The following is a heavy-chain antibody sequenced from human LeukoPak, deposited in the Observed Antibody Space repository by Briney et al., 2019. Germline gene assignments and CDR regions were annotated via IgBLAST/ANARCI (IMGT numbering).Heavy chain of an antibody. Sequence: GASVKVSCKASGHTFTSYYMHWVRQAPGQGLEWMGWINPNSDGTEYAQKFQGRVTITRDTSVSTAYMEVSSLRSDDTAVYYCARVQNIYYYHLDYWGQGTLVTVSS. V-gene: IGHV1-2*02. CDR1: GHTFTSYY. CDR3: ARVQNIYYYHLDY. D-gene: IGHD2/OR15-2a*01. CDR2: INPNSDGT. J-gene: IGHJ4*02.